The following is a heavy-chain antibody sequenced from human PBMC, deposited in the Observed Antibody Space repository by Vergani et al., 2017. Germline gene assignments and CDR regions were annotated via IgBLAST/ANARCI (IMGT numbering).Heavy chain of an antibody. Sequence: EVQLVESGGGLVQPGGSLRLSCVASGFRFSSYWLHWVRQAPGKGLVWVSGINWNSDSIAYADSVKGRFTISRDNAKNSLYLQMNSLRAEDTALYYCVKDIAASGNYWYFDLWGRGTLVTVSS. CDR2: INWNSDSI. V-gene: IGHV3-74*01. D-gene: IGHD6-13*01. CDR3: VKDIAASGNYWYFDL. CDR1: GFRFSSYW. J-gene: IGHJ2*01.